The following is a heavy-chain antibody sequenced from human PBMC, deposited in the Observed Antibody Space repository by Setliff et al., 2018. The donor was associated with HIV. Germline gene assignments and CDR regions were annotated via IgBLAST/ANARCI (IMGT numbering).Heavy chain of an antibody. D-gene: IGHD2-2*01. CDR3: ATDFQCGFTSCYKVFDS. J-gene: IGHJ4*02. V-gene: IGHV3-21*06. CDR2: ISTASTYK. CDR1: GFSFGTYA. Sequence: GESLRLSCAASGFSFGTYAMNWVRLSPGKGLEWVSSISTASTYKYYIDSVKGRFTIPRDNAKNTLFLQMNRLTVEDSAVYYCATDFQCGFTSCYKVFDSWGQGTLVTVSS.